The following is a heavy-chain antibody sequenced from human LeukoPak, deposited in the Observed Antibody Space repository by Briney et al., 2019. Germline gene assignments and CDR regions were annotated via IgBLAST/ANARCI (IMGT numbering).Heavy chain of an antibody. CDR2: ITASGTAM. J-gene: IGHJ4*02. Sequence: GGSLRLSCAASGFTFSNAWMNWVRQAPGKGLEWVSHITASGTAMFYADSVKGRFTISRDNAKNSLYLQMNSLRDEDTAVYYCASSGSYRFDYWGQGTLVTVSS. D-gene: IGHD1-26*01. V-gene: IGHV3-48*02. CDR3: ASSGSYRFDY. CDR1: GFTFSNAW.